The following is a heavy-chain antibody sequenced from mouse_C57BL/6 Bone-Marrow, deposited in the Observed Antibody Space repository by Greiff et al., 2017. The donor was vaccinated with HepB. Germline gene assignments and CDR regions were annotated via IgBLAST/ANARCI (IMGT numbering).Heavy chain of an antibody. J-gene: IGHJ3*01. CDR2: IRLKSDNYAT. Sequence: EVKLQESGGGLVQPGGSMKLSCVASGFTFSNYWMNWVRQSPEKGLEWVAQIRLKSDNYATHYAESVKGRFTISRDDSKSSVYLQMNNLRAEDTGIYYCTAVITTVVAPAYWGQGTLVTVSA. D-gene: IGHD1-1*01. CDR1: GFTFSNYW. CDR3: TAVITTVVAPAY. V-gene: IGHV6-3*01.